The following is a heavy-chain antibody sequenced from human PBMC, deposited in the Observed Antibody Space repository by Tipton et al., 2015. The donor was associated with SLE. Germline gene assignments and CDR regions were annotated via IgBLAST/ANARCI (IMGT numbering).Heavy chain of an antibody. V-gene: IGHV5-51*03. Sequence: VQLVQSGAEVKKPGESLKISCKGSGYRFTRYWIGWVRQMPGKGLEWMGMIYPADSDTRYSPSFQGQVTMSADKSISTAYLQWNSLKASDTAMYYCARDLYVAYYEFLRGSPFDTWGQGTMVTVSS. CDR3: ARDLYVAYYEFLRGSPFDT. D-gene: IGHD3-16*01. CDR1: GYRFTRYW. CDR2: IYPADSDT. J-gene: IGHJ3*02.